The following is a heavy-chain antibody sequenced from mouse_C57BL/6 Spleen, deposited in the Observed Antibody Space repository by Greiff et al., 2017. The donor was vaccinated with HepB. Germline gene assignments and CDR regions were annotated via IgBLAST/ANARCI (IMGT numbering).Heavy chain of an antibody. Sequence: QVQLQQSGPELVKPGASVKISCKASGYAFSSSWMNWVKQRPGKGLEWIGRIYPGDGDTNYNGKFKGKATLTADKSSSTAYMQLSSLTSEDSAVYFCAREVGSSYGYFDVWGTGTTVTVSS. J-gene: IGHJ1*03. CDR1: GYAFSSSW. D-gene: IGHD1-1*01. V-gene: IGHV1-82*01. CDR3: AREVGSSYGYFDV. CDR2: IYPGDGDT.